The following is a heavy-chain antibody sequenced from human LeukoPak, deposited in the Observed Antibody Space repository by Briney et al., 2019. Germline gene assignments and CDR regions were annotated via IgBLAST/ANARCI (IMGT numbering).Heavy chain of an antibody. Sequence: ASAKVSCKASGYTLTSYGISRVPQAPGQRLECMGWISASNGNTNYAQTLQCRVTMTTDTSTSTAYMELRSLRSDDTAVYYCARGVGARPFDYWGQGTLVTVSS. CDR2: ISASNGNT. CDR1: GYTLTSYG. CDR3: ARGVGARPFDY. V-gene: IGHV1-18*01. J-gene: IGHJ4*02. D-gene: IGHD1-26*01.